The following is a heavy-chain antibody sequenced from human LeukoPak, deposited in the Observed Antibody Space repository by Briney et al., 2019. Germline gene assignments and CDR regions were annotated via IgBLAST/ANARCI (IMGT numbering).Heavy chain of an antibody. CDR2: INPNSGGT. CDR3: ASALCSSTSCYTSY. Sequence: GASVKVSCTASGYTFTGYDMHWVRQAPGQGLEWMGWINPNSGGTNYAQKFQGRVTMTRDTSISTAYMELSRLRSDDTAVYYCASALCSSTSCYTSYWGQGTLVTVSS. CDR1: GYTFTGYD. J-gene: IGHJ4*02. V-gene: IGHV1-2*02. D-gene: IGHD2-2*02.